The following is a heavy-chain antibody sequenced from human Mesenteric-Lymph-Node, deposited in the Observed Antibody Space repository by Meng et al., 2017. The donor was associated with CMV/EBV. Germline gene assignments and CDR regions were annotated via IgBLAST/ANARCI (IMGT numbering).Heavy chain of an antibody. Sequence: ASVKVSCKASGYTFTSYDINWVRQATGQGLEWMGWMNPNSGNTGYAQKFQGRVTITRNTSISTAYMELSSLRSEDTAVYYCARDRAAAGSRYYYYGMDVWGQGTTVTVSS. CDR1: GYTFTSYD. D-gene: IGHD6-13*01. J-gene: IGHJ6*02. V-gene: IGHV1-8*03. CDR2: MNPNSGNT. CDR3: ARDRAAAGSRYYYYGMDV.